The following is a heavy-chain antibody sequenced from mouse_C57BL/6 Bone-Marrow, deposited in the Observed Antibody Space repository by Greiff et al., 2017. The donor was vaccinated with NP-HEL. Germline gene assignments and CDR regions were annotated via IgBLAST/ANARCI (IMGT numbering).Heavy chain of an antibody. Sequence: EVQLVESGGGLVQPGESLKLSCESNEYAFPSHDMSWVRKTPEKRLELVAAINSDGGSTYYPDTMERRFIISRDNTKNTLYLKMSSLMSEDTALYYCARHYDYDDGWYLDVWGTGTTVTVSS. CDR2: INSDGGST. D-gene: IGHD2-4*01. CDR1: EYAFPSHD. CDR3: ARHYDYDDGWYLDV. V-gene: IGHV5-2*01. J-gene: IGHJ1*03.